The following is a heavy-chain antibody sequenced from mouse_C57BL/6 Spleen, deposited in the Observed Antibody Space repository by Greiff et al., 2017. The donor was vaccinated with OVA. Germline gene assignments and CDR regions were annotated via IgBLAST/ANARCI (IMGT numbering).Heavy chain of an antibody. D-gene: IGHD2-5*01. J-gene: IGHJ1*03. CDR1: GFTFSSYA. CDR2: ISDGGSYT. V-gene: IGHV5-4*01. CDR3: ARASFYSNYDFDV. Sequence: EVQLVESGGGLVKPGGSLKLSCAASGFTFSSYAMSWVRQTPEKRLEWVATISDGGSYTYYPDNVKGRFTISRDNAKNNLYLQMSHLKSEDTAMYYCARASFYSNYDFDVWGTWTTVTVSS.